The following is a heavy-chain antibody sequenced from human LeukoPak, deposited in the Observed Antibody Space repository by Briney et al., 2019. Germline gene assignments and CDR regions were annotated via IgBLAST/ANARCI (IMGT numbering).Heavy chain of an antibody. D-gene: IGHD2-21*02. CDR1: GXTFSSYG. CDR3: AKEEEDLAYCSGDCYSGGDY. V-gene: IGHV3-30*18. CDR2: ISYDGSNK. J-gene: IGHJ4*02. Sequence: GSSLRLSCAASGXTFSSYGMHWVRQAPGKGLEWVAVISYDGSNKYYADSVKGRFTISRDNSKNTLYLQMNSLRAEDTAVYYCAKEEEDLAYCSGDCYSGGDYWGQGTLVTVSS.